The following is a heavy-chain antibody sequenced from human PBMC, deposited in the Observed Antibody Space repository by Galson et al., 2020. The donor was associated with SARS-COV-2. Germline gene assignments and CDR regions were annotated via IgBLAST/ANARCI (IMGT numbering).Heavy chain of an antibody. CDR3: ARTPLGYCSTTSCHYPFDP. CDR1: GFTFSDYT. D-gene: IGHD2-2*01. CDR2: ISHRSNYI. Sequence: GGSLRLSCVAPGFTFSDYTMNWVRQAPGKGLEWVSSISHRSNYIYYADSVKGRFTISRDNAKNSLFLQVNSLTVEDTAVYYCARTPLGYCSTTSCHYPFDPWGQGTLVTVSS. J-gene: IGHJ5*02. V-gene: IGHV3-21*01.